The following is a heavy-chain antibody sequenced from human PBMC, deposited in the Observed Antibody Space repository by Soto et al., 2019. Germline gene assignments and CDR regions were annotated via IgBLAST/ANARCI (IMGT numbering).Heavy chain of an antibody. V-gene: IGHV1-18*01. D-gene: IGHD6-13*01. CDR2: ISAYNGNT. Sequence: QVQLVQSGAEVKKPGASVKVSCKASGYTFTSYGISWVRQAPGQGLEWMGWISAYNGNTNYAQKLQGRVTMTTDTTTSTAYMELRSLRSDDTAVYYCARRIAAAGTYYYGMDVWGQGTTVTVSS. CDR3: ARRIAAAGTYYYGMDV. CDR1: GYTFTSYG. J-gene: IGHJ6*02.